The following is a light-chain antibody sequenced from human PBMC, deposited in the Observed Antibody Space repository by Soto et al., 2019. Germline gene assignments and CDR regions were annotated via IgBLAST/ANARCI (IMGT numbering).Light chain of an antibody. J-gene: IGKJ3*01. Sequence: VMTQAPATLSVSPGERATLSCRASQTINNNVAWYQQKPGQAPRLLIYGASTRATGIPARFSGSGSGTEFTLTISSLQSEDFAVYYCQQYNNWPFTFGPGTKVDIK. V-gene: IGKV3-15*01. CDR3: QQYNNWPFT. CDR2: GAS. CDR1: QTINNN.